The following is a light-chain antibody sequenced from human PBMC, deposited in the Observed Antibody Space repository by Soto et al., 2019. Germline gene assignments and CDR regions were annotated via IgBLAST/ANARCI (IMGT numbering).Light chain of an antibody. CDR2: GAS. V-gene: IGKV3-20*01. J-gene: IGKJ4*01. CDR3: QQHNNWPLT. CDR1: QIISSTY. Sequence: DIVLTQSPGTLSLSPGERATLSCRASQIISSTYLGWYQQKPGQAPRLLIYGASSRATGIPDRFSGSGSGTDFTLTISRLEPEDFAVYYCQQHNNWPLTFGGGAKVEI.